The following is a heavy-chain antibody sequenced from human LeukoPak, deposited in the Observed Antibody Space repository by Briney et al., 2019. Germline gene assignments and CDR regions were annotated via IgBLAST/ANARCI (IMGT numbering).Heavy chain of an antibody. J-gene: IGHJ4*02. CDR3: ARDTLVGATNFDY. Sequence: KPSETLSLTCAVSGYSISSGYYWGWIRQPPGKGLEWIGSIYHSGSTYYNPSLKSRVTISVDTPKNQFSLKLSSVTAADTAVYYCARDTLVGATNFDYWGQGTLVTVSS. V-gene: IGHV4-38-2*02. D-gene: IGHD1-26*01. CDR2: IYHSGST. CDR1: GYSISSGYY.